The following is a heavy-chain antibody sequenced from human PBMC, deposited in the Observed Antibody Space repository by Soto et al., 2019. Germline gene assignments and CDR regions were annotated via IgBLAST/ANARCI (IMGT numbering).Heavy chain of an antibody. D-gene: IGHD4-17*01. CDR1: GFTFSSYA. CDR2: ISGSGGST. V-gene: IGHV3-23*01. Sequence: GGSLRLSCAASGFTFSSYAMSWVRQAPGKGLEWVSAISGSGGSTYYADSVKGRFTISRDNSKNTLYLQMNSLRAEDTAVYYCAKSISMGTTVTQPIRGIAFDIWGQGTMVTVSS. J-gene: IGHJ3*02. CDR3: AKSISMGTTVTQPIRGIAFDI.